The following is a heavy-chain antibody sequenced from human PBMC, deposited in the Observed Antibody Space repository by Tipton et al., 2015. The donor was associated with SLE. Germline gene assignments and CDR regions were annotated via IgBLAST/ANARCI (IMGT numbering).Heavy chain of an antibody. D-gene: IGHD5-24*01. J-gene: IGHJ6*02. Sequence: TLSLTCTVSGGSISSYYWSWIRQPPGKGLGWIGYIYYSGSTNYNPSLKSRVTISVDTSKNQFSLKLSSVTAADTAVYYCARSWPRDYYYYYGMDVWGQGTTVTVSS. CDR1: GGSISSYY. V-gene: IGHV4-59*08. CDR2: IYYSGST. CDR3: ARSWPRDYYYYYGMDV.